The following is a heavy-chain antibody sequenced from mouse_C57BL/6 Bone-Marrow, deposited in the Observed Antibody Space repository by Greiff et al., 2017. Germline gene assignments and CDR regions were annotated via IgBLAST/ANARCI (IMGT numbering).Heavy chain of an antibody. J-gene: IGHJ4*01. D-gene: IGHD1-1*01. CDR3: ARSRGKSLAVERDYYAMDY. CDR1: GYTFTSYW. Sequence: QVQLQQPGAELVRPGSSVKLSCKASGYTFTSYWMDWVKQRPGQGLEWIGNIYPSDSETHYNQKFKDKATLTVDKSSSTAYMQLSSLTSEDSAVYYCARSRGKSLAVERDYYAMDYWGQGTSVTVSS. CDR2: IYPSDSET. V-gene: IGHV1-61*01.